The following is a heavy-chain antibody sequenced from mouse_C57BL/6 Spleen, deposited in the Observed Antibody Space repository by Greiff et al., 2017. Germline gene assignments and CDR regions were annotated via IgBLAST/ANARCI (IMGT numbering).Heavy chain of an antibody. CDR3: ASRLYYGSSYGAMDY. V-gene: IGHV5-17*01. J-gene: IGHJ4*01. CDR1: GFTFSDYG. D-gene: IGHD1-1*01. Sequence: EVHLVESGGGLVKPGGSLKLSCAASGFTFSDYGMHWVRQAPEQGLEWVAYISSGSSTIYYAATVKGRFTISRDNAKNTLFLQMTSLRSEDTAMYYCASRLYYGSSYGAMDYWGQGTSVTGSS. CDR2: ISSGSSTI.